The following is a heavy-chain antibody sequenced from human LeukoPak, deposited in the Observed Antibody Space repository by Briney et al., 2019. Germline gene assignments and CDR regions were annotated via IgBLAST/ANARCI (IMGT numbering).Heavy chain of an antibody. Sequence: GGSLRLSCAASGFTFSSYSMNWVRQAPGRGLEWVSTISASATVTYYADSVKGRFTLSRDHAKNTVSLHMNSLRADDTAIYYCARDRDFPRDQLDYWGQGTLVTVSS. CDR3: ARDRDFPRDQLDY. CDR1: GFTFSSYS. V-gene: IGHV3-23*01. J-gene: IGHJ4*02. CDR2: ISASATVT. D-gene: IGHD2-21*02.